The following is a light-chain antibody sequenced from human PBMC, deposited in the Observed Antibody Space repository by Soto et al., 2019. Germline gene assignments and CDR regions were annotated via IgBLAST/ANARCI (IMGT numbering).Light chain of an antibody. CDR2: NNN. V-gene: IGLV1-44*01. J-gene: IGLJ1*01. CDR3: AAWDDSLNGYV. Sequence: QSVLTQPPSASGTPGQRVTISCSGSSSNIGSNTVNWYQQLPGTAPKLLIYNNNQRPSGVPDRFSGSKSGTSASLAISGLQSEDDADYYCAAWDDSLNGYVGGAGTKVTVL. CDR1: SSNIGSNT.